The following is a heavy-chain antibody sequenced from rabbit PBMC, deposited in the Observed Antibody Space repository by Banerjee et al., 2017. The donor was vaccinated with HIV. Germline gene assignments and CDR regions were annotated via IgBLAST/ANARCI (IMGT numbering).Heavy chain of an antibody. CDR3: ARDTSSSFSSYGMDL. CDR1: GFSFSSGYD. D-gene: IGHD1-1*01. CDR2: IGTGFGDT. V-gene: IGHV1S40*01. J-gene: IGHJ6*01. Sequence: QQLEESGGGLVKPGASLTLTCTASGFSFSSGYDMCWVRQAPGKGLEWIACIGTGFGDTYYATWAIGRFTISKTSSTTVTLQMTRLTAADTATYFCARDTSSSFSSYGMDLRGPGTLVTVS.